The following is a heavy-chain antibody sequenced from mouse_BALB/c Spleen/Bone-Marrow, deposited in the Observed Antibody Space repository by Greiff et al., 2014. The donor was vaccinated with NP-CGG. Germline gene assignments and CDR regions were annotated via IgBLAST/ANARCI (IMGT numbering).Heavy chain of an antibody. CDR3: ARYGYGSSYYAMDY. CDR2: ISTYSGNT. J-gene: IGHJ4*01. Sequence: VQLVESGPELVRPGVSVKISCKGSGYTFTDYAMHWVKQSHAKSLEWIGVISTYSGNTNYNQKFKGKATMTVDKSSSTAYMELARLTSEDSAIYYCARYGYGSSYYAMDYWGQGPSVTVSS. CDR1: GYTFTDYA. V-gene: IGHV1-67*01. D-gene: IGHD1-1*01.